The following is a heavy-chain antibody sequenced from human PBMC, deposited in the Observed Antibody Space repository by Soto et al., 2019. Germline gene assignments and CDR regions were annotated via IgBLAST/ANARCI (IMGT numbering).Heavy chain of an antibody. CDR3: ARHIYCSSTSCYLSYYYYYGMDV. J-gene: IGHJ6*02. Sequence: GESLKISCKGSGYSFTSYWISWVRQMSGKGLEWMGRIDPSDSYTNYSPSFQGHVTISADKSISTAYLQWSSLKASDTAMYYCARHIYCSSTSCYLSYYYYYGMDVWGQGTTVTVSS. CDR1: GYSFTSYW. CDR2: IDPSDSYT. V-gene: IGHV5-10-1*01. D-gene: IGHD2-2*01.